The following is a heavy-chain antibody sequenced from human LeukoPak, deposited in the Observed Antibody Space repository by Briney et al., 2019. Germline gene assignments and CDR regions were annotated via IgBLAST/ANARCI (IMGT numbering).Heavy chain of an antibody. CDR2: IYYSGST. CDR1: GGSISSYY. V-gene: IGHV4-59*01. D-gene: IGHD2-21*02. CDR3: ARSGVVVTAKRKVEPWFDP. Sequence: SETLSLTCTVSGGSISSYYWSWIRQPPGKGLEWIGYIYYSGSTNYNPSLKSRVTISVDTSKNQFSLKLSSVTAADTAVYYCARSGVVVTAKRKVEPWFDPWGQGTLVTVSS. J-gene: IGHJ5*02.